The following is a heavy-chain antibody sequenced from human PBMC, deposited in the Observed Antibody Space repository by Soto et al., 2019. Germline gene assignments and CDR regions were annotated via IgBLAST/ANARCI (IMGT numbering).Heavy chain of an antibody. Sequence: GESLKICCNSSGYIFTNYWIGWVRQMPGKGLEWMGIIYPGDSDTRYSPSFEGQVTISADKSITTAYLQWTSLKASDTAIYFCARRARGNWALDYWGQGTQVTVSS. CDR3: ARRARGNWALDY. V-gene: IGHV5-51*01. CDR1: GYIFTNYW. D-gene: IGHD3-16*01. J-gene: IGHJ4*02. CDR2: IYPGDSDT.